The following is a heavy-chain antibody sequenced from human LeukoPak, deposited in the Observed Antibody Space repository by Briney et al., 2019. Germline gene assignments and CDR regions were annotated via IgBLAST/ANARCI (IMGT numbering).Heavy chain of an antibody. V-gene: IGHV1-69*04. CDR2: IIPILGIA. J-gene: IGHJ3*02. CDR1: GGTFSSYA. Sequence: SVKVSCKASGGTFSSYAISWVRQAPGQGLEWMGRIIPILGIANYAQKFQGRVTITADKSTSTAYMELSSLRSEDTAVYYCARGDPRPPDAFDIWGQGTMVTVSS. CDR3: ARGDPRPPDAFDI.